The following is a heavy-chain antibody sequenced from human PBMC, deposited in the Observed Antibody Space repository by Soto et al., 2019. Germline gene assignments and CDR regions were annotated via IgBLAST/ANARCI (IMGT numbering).Heavy chain of an antibody. CDR2: IYYSGST. CDR3: ARARSPYDSSGYYYKLGGLFDY. V-gene: IGHV4-30-4*01. D-gene: IGHD3-22*01. Sequence: QVQLQESGPGLVKPSQTLSLTCTVSGGSISSGDYYWSWIRQPPGKGLEWIGYIYYSGSTYYNPSLKSRVTISVDTSKNQFSLKLSSVTAADTAVYYCARARSPYDSSGYYYKLGGLFDYWGQGTLVTVSS. J-gene: IGHJ4*02. CDR1: GGSISSGDYY.